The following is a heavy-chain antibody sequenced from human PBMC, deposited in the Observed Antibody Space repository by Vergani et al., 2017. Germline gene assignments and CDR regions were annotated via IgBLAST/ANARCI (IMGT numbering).Heavy chain of an antibody. CDR3: ARVIAVAGSFYGMDV. CDR2: IKQDGSEK. D-gene: IGHD6-19*01. CDR1: GFTFSSYW. J-gene: IGHJ6*02. Sequence: EVQLVESGGGLVQPGGSLRLSCAASGFTFSSYWMSWVRKAPGNGREWVANIKQDGSEKYSVDSVQGRFTISRDNAKNSLYLQMNSLRAEDMAVYYCARVIAVAGSFYGMDVWGQGTTVTVSS. V-gene: IGHV3-7*01.